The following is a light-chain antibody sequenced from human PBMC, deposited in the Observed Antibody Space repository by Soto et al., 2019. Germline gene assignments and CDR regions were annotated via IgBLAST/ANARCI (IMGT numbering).Light chain of an antibody. CDR3: QVWDRSSDHYV. Sequence: SYELTQPPSVSVAPGKTARITCGGDNIGGKSVHWYQQKPGQAPVVLIYYDSDRPSGIPERFSGSNSGNTATLTISRVEAGDEADYYCQVWDRSSDHYVFGTGTKLTVL. CDR1: NIGGKS. CDR2: YDS. J-gene: IGLJ1*01. V-gene: IGLV3-21*04.